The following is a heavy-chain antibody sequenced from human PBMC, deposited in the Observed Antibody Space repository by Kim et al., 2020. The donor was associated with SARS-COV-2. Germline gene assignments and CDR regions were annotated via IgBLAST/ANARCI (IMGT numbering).Heavy chain of an antibody. CDR3: ASNSGYSSSWYYYYYGMDV. CDR1: GYTFTGYY. V-gene: IGHV1-2*02. CDR2: INPNSGGT. D-gene: IGHD6-13*01. J-gene: IGHJ6*02. Sequence: ASVKVSCKASGYTFTGYYMHWVRQAPGQGLEWMGWINPNSGGTNYAQKFQGRVTMTRDTSISTAYMELSRLRSDDTAVYYCASNSGYSSSWYYYYYGMDVGGRGTTVTVS.